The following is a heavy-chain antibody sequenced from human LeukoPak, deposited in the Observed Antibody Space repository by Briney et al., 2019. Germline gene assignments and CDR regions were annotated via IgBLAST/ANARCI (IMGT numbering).Heavy chain of an antibody. D-gene: IGHD3-3*01. Sequence: ASVKVSCKASGYTFTGYYMHWVRQAPGLGLEWMGWINPNSGGTNYAQKFQGRVTMTRDTSISTAYMELSRLRSDDTAVYYCARDWVFWSGYTFDYWGQGTLVTVSS. V-gene: IGHV1-2*02. CDR1: GYTFTGYY. CDR2: INPNSGGT. J-gene: IGHJ4*02. CDR3: ARDWVFWSGYTFDY.